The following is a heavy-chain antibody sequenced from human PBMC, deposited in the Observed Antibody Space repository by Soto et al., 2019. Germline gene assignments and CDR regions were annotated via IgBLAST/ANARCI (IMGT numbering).Heavy chain of an antibody. D-gene: IGHD1-1*01. CDR2: IYHSGST. V-gene: IGHV4-30-2*01. Sequence: QLQLQESGSGLVKPSQTLSLTCAVSGGSISSGGYSWSWIRQPPGKGLEWIGYIYHSGSTYYNPSIKSLVTISVDMSKNQFSLKLSSVTAADTAVYYCAGGLIGTRLEYWGQGTLVTISS. J-gene: IGHJ4*02. CDR3: AGGLIGTRLEY. CDR1: GGSISSGGYS.